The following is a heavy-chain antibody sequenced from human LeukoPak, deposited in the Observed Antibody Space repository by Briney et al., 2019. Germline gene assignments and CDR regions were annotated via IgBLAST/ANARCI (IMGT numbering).Heavy chain of an antibody. V-gene: IGHV1-18*04. CDR1: GYTFTGNY. J-gene: IGHJ4*02. Sequence: ASVKVSCKASGYTFTGNYMHWVRQAPGQGLEWMGWISAYNGNTNYAQKLQGRVTMTTDTSTSTAYMELRSLRSDDAAVYYCARAPLLTGYQAPIDYWGQGTLVTVSS. D-gene: IGHD3-9*01. CDR2: ISAYNGNT. CDR3: ARAPLLTGYQAPIDY.